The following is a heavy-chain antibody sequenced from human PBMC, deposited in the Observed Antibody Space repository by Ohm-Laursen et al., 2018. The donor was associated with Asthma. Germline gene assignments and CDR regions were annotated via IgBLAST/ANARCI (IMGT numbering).Heavy chain of an antibody. D-gene: IGHD2-2*01. J-gene: IGHJ3*02. Sequence: SLRLSCTASGFTFSNTWMSWVRQAPGKGLEWVGRIKSKTDGGTTDYAAPVKGRFTISRDDSKNTLYLQMNSLKTEDTAVYYCTTECSSTSCSVGAFDIWGQGTMVTVSS. CDR2: IKSKTDGGTT. V-gene: IGHV3-15*01. CDR3: TTECSSTSCSVGAFDI. CDR1: GFTFSNTW.